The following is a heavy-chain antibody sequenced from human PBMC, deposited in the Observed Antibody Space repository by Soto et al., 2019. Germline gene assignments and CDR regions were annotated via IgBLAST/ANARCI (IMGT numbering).Heavy chain of an antibody. CDR1: GYSLSGYY. D-gene: IGHD1-26*01. V-gene: IGHV1-2*02. Sequence: ASVKVSCKASGYSLSGYYVHWVRQAPGQGLEWIGRLHPKTGDTEFAQKFQGRLTSTSDASISTAYMDLRRLRPNDTAVFYCARGGGTYLGTGDLWG. CDR3: ARGGGTYLGTGDL. CDR2: LHPKTGDT. J-gene: IGHJ6*03.